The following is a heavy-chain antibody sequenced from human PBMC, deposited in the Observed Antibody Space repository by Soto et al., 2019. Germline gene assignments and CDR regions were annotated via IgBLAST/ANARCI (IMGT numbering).Heavy chain of an antibody. D-gene: IGHD6-19*01. CDR3: AISSSGWYDPIDY. CDR2: ISAYNGNT. V-gene: IGHV1-18*01. CDR1: GYTFTSYG. Sequence: ASVKVSCKASGYTFTSYGISWVRQAPGQGLEWMGLISAYNGNTNYAQKLQGRVTMTRDTSTSTVYMELSSLRSEDTAVYYCAISSSGWYDPIDYWGQGTLVTVSS. J-gene: IGHJ4*02.